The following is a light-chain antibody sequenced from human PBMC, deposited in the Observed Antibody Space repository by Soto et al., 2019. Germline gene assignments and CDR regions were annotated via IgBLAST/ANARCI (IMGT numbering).Light chain of an antibody. CDR1: QSISTY. Sequence: DIQMTQSPSSLSASVGDRVTITCRASQSISTYLHWYQQKPGKAPNLLIYAASTLQSGVPSRFRGSGSGTDFTLTTSRLEPEDFAVYYCQQYNSYSWTFGQGTKVDI. V-gene: IGKV1-39*01. CDR2: AAS. J-gene: IGKJ1*01. CDR3: QQYNSYSWT.